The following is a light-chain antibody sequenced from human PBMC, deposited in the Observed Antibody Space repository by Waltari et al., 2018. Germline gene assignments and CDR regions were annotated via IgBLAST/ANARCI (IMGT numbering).Light chain of an antibody. CDR1: QSISIW. CDR2: KAS. J-gene: IGKJ2*01. V-gene: IGKV1-5*03. CDR3: QQYNSYLYT. Sequence: DIQMTKSPSTLSASVGDRVPITCRASQSISIWLAWYQQKPGKAPNLLIYKASSLESGVPSRFSGSGSGTEFTLTISSLQPEDSATYYCQQYNSYLYTFGQGTKLEI.